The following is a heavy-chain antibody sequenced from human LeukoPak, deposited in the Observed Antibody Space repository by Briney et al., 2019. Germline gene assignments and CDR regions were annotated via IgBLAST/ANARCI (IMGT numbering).Heavy chain of an antibody. V-gene: IGHV4-59*11. CDR2: IYNSGST. D-gene: IGHD1-14*01. CDR1: GGSISSHY. J-gene: IGHJ6*04. CDR3: ARVGATLGITGMDV. Sequence: PSETLSLTCTVSGGSISSHYWSWIRQPPGKGLEWIGYIYNSGSTNYNPSLKSRVTISVDTSKNQFSLKLSSVTAADTAVYYCARVGATLGITGMDVWGKGTTVTVSS.